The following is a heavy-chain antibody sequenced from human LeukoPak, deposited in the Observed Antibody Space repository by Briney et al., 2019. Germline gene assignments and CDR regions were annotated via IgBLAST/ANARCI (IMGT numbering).Heavy chain of an antibody. J-gene: IGHJ4*02. D-gene: IGHD3-10*01. Sequence: SETLSLTCTVSGGSISSSSYYWGWIRQPPGKGLEWIGSIYYSGSTYYNPSLKSRVTISVDTSKNQFSLKLSSVTAADTAVYYCAGELLWFGEEPRGSDYWGQGTLVTVSS. CDR3: AGELLWFGEEPRGSDY. CDR1: GGSISSSSYY. V-gene: IGHV4-39*07. CDR2: IYYSGST.